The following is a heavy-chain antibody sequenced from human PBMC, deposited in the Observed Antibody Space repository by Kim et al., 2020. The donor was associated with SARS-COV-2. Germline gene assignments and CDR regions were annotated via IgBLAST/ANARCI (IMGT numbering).Heavy chain of an antibody. J-gene: IGHJ6*02. Sequence: GGSLRLSCAASGFTFSSYAMHWVRQAPGKGLEWVAVISYDGSNKYYADSVKGRFTISRDNSKNTLYLQMNSLRAEDTAVYYCARDFGPGMVRGVITNYYYYGMDVWGQGTTVTVSS. D-gene: IGHD3-10*01. V-gene: IGHV3-30*04. CDR1: GFTFSSYA. CDR2: ISYDGSNK. CDR3: ARDFGPGMVRGVITNYYYYGMDV.